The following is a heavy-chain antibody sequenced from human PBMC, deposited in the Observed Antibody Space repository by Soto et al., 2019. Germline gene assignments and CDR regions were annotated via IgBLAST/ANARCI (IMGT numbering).Heavy chain of an antibody. CDR3: ARDTYYGSGSYYMANYYFDY. D-gene: IGHD3-10*01. J-gene: IGHJ4*02. Sequence: GGSLRLSCAASGFTFSSYWMSWVRQAPGKGLEWVANIKQDGSEKYYVDSVKGRFTISRDNAKNSLYLQMNSLRAEDTAVYYCARDTYYGSGSYYMANYYFDYWGQGTLVNVAS. V-gene: IGHV3-7*01. CDR2: IKQDGSEK. CDR1: GFTFSSYW.